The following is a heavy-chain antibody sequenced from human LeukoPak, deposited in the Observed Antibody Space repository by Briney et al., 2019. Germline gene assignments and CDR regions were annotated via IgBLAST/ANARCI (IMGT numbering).Heavy chain of an antibody. CDR1: GYIFTSYD. D-gene: IGHD3-9*01. CDR3: ARGPDYDLLTGYPDYYYYSMDV. V-gene: IGHV1-8*01. J-gene: IGHJ6*03. Sequence: ASVKVSCKASGYIFTSYDINWVRQATGQGLEWMGWMNPNSGDTGYAQTFPGRVTLTRDTSISTAYMELSSLRSEDTAVYYCARGPDYDLLTGYPDYYYYSMDVWGKGTTVTVSS. CDR2: MNPNSGDT.